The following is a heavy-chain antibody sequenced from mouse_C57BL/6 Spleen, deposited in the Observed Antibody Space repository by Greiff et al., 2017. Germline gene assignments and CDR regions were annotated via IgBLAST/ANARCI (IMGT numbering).Heavy chain of an antibody. V-gene: IGHV1-64*01. CDR2: IHPNSGST. J-gene: IGHJ2*01. D-gene: IGHD3-3*01. CDR3: ARRLFYYFDY. Sequence: QVQLQQSGAELVKPGASVKLSCKASGYTFTSYWMHWVKQRPGQGLEWIGMIHPNSGSTNYNEKFKSKATLTVDKSSSTAYMQLSSLTSEDSAVYYCARRLFYYFDYWGQGTTLTVSS. CDR1: GYTFTSYW.